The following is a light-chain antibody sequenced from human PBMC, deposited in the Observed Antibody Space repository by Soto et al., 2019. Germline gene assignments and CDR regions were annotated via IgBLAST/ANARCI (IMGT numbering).Light chain of an antibody. Sequence: QAVVTQPPSASGSPGQSVTISCTGTSSDVGAYNYVSWYQQHPGKAPKLMIYEVNKRPSGVPDRFSGSKSGNTASLTVSGLQVEDEDDYYCSSYTGGNNFGVFGTGTKLTVL. CDR3: SSYTGGNNFGV. CDR2: EVN. V-gene: IGLV2-8*01. CDR1: SSDVGAYNY. J-gene: IGLJ1*01.